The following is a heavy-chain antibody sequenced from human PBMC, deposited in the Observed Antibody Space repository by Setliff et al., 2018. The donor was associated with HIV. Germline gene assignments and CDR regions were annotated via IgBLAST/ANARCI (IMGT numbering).Heavy chain of an antibody. CDR2: VSRGGST. CDR1: EGSFSGYS. CDR3: SRAVCPSLNCYSFFNY. V-gene: IGHV4-34*01. D-gene: IGHD2-15*01. J-gene: IGHJ4*01. Sequence: PSETLSLTCGVDEGSFSGYSWSWIRQSPGKGLEWIGEVSRGGSTTYNPSLTGRVSVSVDTSKSQFSLKLTTVTAADAAVYYCSRAVCPSLNCYSFFNYWGHGSLVTVSS.